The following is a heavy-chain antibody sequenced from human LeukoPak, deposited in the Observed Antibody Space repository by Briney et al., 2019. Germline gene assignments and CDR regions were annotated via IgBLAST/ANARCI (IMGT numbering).Heavy chain of an antibody. CDR1: GYTFTGYY. V-gene: IGHV1-2*02. CDR2: INPNSGGT. Sequence: ASVKVSCKASGYTFTGYYMHWVRQAPGQGLEWMGWINPNSGGTDYAQKFQGRVTMTRDTSISTAYMELSRLRSDDTAVYYCARAWGYGTYDAFDIWGQGTMVTVSS. J-gene: IGHJ3*02. CDR3: ARAWGYGTYDAFDI. D-gene: IGHD5-12*01.